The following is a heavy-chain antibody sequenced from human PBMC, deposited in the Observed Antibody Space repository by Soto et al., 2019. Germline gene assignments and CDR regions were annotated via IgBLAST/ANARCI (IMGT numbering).Heavy chain of an antibody. Sequence: SVKVSCKASGGTFSSYAISWVRQAPGQGLEWMGGIIPIFGTANYAQKFQGRVTITADESTSTAYMELSSLRSEDTAVYYCARDSAAEGWFDPWGQGTLVTVSS. J-gene: IGHJ5*02. D-gene: IGHD2-2*01. V-gene: IGHV1-69*13. CDR2: IIPIFGTA. CDR1: GGTFSSYA. CDR3: ARDSAAEGWFDP.